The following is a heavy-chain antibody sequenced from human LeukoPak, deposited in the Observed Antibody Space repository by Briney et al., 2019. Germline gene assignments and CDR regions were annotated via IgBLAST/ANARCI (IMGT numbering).Heavy chain of an antibody. J-gene: IGHJ5*02. CDR2: ISGCGGST. CDR1: GFTFSSHA. Sequence: TGGSLRLSCAASGFTFSSHAMSWVRQAPGKGLEWVSAISGCGGSTYYADSVKGRFTISRDNSKNTLYLQMNSLRAEDTAVYYCAKEAARRRINWFDPWGQGTLVTVSS. V-gene: IGHV3-23*01. CDR3: AKEAARRRINWFDP. D-gene: IGHD6-6*01.